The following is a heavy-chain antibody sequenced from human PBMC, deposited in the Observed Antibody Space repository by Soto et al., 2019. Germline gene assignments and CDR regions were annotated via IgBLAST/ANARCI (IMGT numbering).Heavy chain of an antibody. CDR2: ISWDGGST. Sequence: GGSLRLSCAASGFTFDDYAMHWVRQAPGKGLEWVSLISWDGGSTYYADSVKGRFTISRDNSKNSLYLQMNSLRAEDTALYYCAKDRGDYVWGSYIYYYGMDVWGQGTTVTVSS. J-gene: IGHJ6*02. V-gene: IGHV3-43D*03. CDR3: AKDRGDYVWGSYIYYYGMDV. D-gene: IGHD3-16*01. CDR1: GFTFDDYA.